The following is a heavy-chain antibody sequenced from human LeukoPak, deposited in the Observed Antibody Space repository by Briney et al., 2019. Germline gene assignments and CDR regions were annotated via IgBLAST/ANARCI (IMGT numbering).Heavy chain of an antibody. CDR1: GGSISSHY. CDR3: AGDKGGGKFDY. Sequence: SETLSLTRTVSGGSISSHYWSWIRQPPGKGLEWIGYIYYSGSTNYNPSLKSRVTISVDTSKNQFSLKLSSVTAADTAVYYCAGDKGGGKFDYWGQGTLVTVSS. CDR2: IYYSGST. V-gene: IGHV4-59*11. J-gene: IGHJ4*02. D-gene: IGHD4-23*01.